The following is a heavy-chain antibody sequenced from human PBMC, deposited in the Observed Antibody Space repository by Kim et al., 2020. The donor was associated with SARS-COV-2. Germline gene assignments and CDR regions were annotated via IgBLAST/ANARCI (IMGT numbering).Heavy chain of an antibody. V-gene: IGHV3-33*01. J-gene: IGHJ4*02. Sequence: YAGSVKGRFTITRDNSKNTLFLQMNSLRAEDTAVYFCARDERVTGNYFDYWGQGTLVTVSS. D-gene: IGHD2-21*02. CDR3: ARDERVTGNYFDY.